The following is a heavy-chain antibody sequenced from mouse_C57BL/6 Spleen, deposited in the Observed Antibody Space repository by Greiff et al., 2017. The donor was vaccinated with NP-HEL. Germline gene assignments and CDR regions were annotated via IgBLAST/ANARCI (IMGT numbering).Heavy chain of an antibody. CDR3: TSHYYGSSRDFDY. V-gene: IGHV14-4*01. CDR1: GYTFTDYY. CDR2: IDPENGDT. J-gene: IGHJ2*01. Sequence: EVQLQQSGAELVKPGASVKISCKASGYTFTDYYINWVKQRPGQGLEWIGWIDPENGDTEYASKFQGKATITADTSSNTAYLQLSSLTSEDTAVYYCTSHYYGSSRDFDYWGQGTTLTVSS. D-gene: IGHD1-1*01.